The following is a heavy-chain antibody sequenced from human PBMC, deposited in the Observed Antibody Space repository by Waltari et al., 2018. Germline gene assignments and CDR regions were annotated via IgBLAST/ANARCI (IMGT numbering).Heavy chain of an antibody. CDR3: AKGGLRFDY. CDR1: GLTFSSYG. D-gene: IGHD4-17*01. V-gene: IGHV3-30*02. Sequence: QVQLVASGGGVVQPGGSLRLSGAASGLTFSSYGLHWVRQAPGKGLEGVAFIRYDGSNKYYADSVKGRFTISRDNSKNTLYLQMNSLRAEDTAVYYCAKGGLRFDYWGQGTLVTVSS. J-gene: IGHJ4*02. CDR2: IRYDGSNK.